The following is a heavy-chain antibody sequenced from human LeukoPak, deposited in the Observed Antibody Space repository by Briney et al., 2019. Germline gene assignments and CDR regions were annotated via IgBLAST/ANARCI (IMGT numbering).Heavy chain of an antibody. J-gene: IGHJ4*02. V-gene: IGHV3-23*01. D-gene: IGHD3-3*01. Sequence: GSLRLSCAASGFTFSSYAMSWVRQAPGKGLEWVSAINGSGGSTYYADSVKGRFTISRDNSKNTLYLQMNSLRAEDTAVYYCAKDPPPGFLEWLFFDYWGQGTLVTVSS. CDR2: INGSGGST. CDR1: GFTFSSYA. CDR3: AKDPPPGFLEWLFFDY.